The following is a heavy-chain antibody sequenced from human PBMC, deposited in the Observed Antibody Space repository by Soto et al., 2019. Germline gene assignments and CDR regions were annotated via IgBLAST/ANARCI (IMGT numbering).Heavy chain of an antibody. Sequence: GGSLRLSCAASGFTFSSCAMHWVRQAPGKGLEWVALISYDGSNKYYADSVKGRFTISRDNSKNTLYLQMNSLRAEDTAVYYCARDLTGDRAYYYYVGKDVWGQGTTVTVSS. D-gene: IGHD3-9*01. CDR3: ARDLTGDRAYYYYVGKDV. CDR2: ISYDGSNK. CDR1: GFTFSSCA. V-gene: IGHV3-30-3*01. J-gene: IGHJ6*02.